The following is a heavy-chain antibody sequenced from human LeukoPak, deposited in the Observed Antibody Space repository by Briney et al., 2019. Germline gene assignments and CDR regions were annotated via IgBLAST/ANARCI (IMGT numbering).Heavy chain of an antibody. J-gene: IGHJ4*02. Sequence: GGSLRLSCAASGFTFSSYAMSWVRQAPGKGLEWVSAISGSGGSTYYADSVKGRFTISRDNSKNTLYLQMNSLRAEDTAVYYCAKDMSYGSGSYYFGNLDYWGQGTLVTVSS. V-gene: IGHV3-23*01. CDR1: GFTFSSYA. D-gene: IGHD3-10*01. CDR3: AKDMSYGSGSYYFGNLDY. CDR2: ISGSGGST.